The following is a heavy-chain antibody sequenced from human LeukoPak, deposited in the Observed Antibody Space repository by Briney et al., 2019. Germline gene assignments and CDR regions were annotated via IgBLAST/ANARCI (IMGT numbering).Heavy chain of an antibody. V-gene: IGHV3-23*01. J-gene: IGHJ4*02. Sequence: GGSLRLSCAASGFSFSNYVMSWVRQAPGKGLEWVLGIRGSGGSTYYADSVKGRFTISRDNSKNTLYLQMNSLRAEDTAVYYCAKDPDCTSGICYTFFDYWGQGTLVTVSS. D-gene: IGHD2-8*01. CDR1: GFSFSNYV. CDR2: IRGSGGST. CDR3: AKDPDCTSGICYTFFDY.